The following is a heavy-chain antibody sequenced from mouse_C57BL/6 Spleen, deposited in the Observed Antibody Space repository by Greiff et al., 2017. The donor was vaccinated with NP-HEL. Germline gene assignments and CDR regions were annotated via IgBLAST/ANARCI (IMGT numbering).Heavy chain of an antibody. J-gene: IGHJ1*03. CDR1: GYAFSSSW. D-gene: IGHD2-3*01. V-gene: IGHV1-82*01. CDR2: IYPGDGDT. CDR3: ARGGDGYWYFDV. Sequence: VQLVESGPELVKPGASVKISCKASGYAFSSSWMNWVKQRPGKGLEWIGRIYPGDGDTNYNGKFKGKATLTADKSSSTAYMQLSSLTSEDSAVYFCARGGDGYWYFDVWGTGTTVTVSS.